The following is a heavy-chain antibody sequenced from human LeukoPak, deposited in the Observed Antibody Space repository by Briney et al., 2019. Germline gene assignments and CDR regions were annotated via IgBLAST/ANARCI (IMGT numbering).Heavy chain of an antibody. CDR2: INPSGGST. CDR1: GYTFTSYY. V-gene: IGHV1-46*03. CDR3: ASVLYYPDAFDI. D-gene: IGHD3-10*01. J-gene: IGHJ3*02. Sequence: ASVKVSCKASGYTFTSYYMHWVRQAPGQGLEWMGIINPSGGSTSYAQKFQGRVTMTRDTSTSTVYMELSSLRSGDTAVYYCASVLYYPDAFDIWGQGTMVTVSS.